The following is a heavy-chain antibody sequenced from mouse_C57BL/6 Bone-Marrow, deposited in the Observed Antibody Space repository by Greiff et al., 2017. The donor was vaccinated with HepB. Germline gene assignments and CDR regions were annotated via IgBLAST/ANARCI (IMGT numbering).Heavy chain of an antibody. D-gene: IGHD1-1*01. CDR1: GYAFSSYW. Sequence: VHLVESGPELVKPGASVKISCKASGYAFSSYWMNWVKQRPGKGLEWIGRIYPGDGDTNYNGKFKGKATLTADKSSSTAYMQLSSLTSEDSAVYFCARPPLGSRGYFDYWGQGTTLTVSS. V-gene: IGHV1-82*01. J-gene: IGHJ2*01. CDR2: IYPGDGDT. CDR3: ARPPLGSRGYFDY.